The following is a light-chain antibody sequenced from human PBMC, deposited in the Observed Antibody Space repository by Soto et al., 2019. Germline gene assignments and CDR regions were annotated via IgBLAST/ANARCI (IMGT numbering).Light chain of an antibody. J-gene: IGKJ1*01. Sequence: EIVLSQSPGTRSLSPGERATLSCRASQSVGSNYLAWYQQKPGQAPRLLIFAASRRATDIPDRFSGSGSGSDFTLTISRLEPEDFAVYYCQQYGTSPWTFGQGTKVEIK. CDR2: AAS. CDR1: QSVGSNY. CDR3: QQYGTSPWT. V-gene: IGKV3-20*01.